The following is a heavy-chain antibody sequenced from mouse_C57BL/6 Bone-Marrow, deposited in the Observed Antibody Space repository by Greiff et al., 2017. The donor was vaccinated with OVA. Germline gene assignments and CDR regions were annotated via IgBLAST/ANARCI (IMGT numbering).Heavy chain of an antibody. CDR2: ISYDGSN. CDR3: AREPPYAMDH. J-gene: IGHJ4*01. CDR1: GYSITSGYY. Sequence: EVKLVESGPGLVKPSQSLSLTCSVTGYSITSGYYWNWIRQFPGNKLEWMGYISYDGSNNYNPSLKNRISITRDTSKNQFFLKLNSVTTEDTATYYCAREPPYAMDHWGQGTSVTVSS. V-gene: IGHV3-6*01.